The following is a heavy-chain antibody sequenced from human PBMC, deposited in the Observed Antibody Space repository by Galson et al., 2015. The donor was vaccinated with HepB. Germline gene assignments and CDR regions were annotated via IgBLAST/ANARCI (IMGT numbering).Heavy chain of an antibody. D-gene: IGHD6-13*01. CDR1: GFTFSCYW. CDR3: ARASRLYSSSWYMDY. Sequence: SLRLSCAASGFTFSCYWMSWVRQAPGKGLEWVANIKQDGSEKYYVDSVKGRFTISRDNAKNSLYLQMNSLRAEDTAVYYCARASRLYSSSWYMDYWGQGTLVTVSS. J-gene: IGHJ4*02. V-gene: IGHV3-7*03. CDR2: IKQDGSEK.